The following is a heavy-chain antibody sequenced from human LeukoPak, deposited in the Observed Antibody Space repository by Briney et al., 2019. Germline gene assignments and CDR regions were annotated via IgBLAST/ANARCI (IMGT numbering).Heavy chain of an antibody. Sequence: SVNVSCKASVGTFISYAISWVRQAPGQGLEGMGGIIPIFGTANYAQKFQGRVTITADESTSTAYMELSSLRSEDTAVYYCARSPSSSSGNFDYWGQGTLVTVSS. D-gene: IGHD6-6*01. CDR1: VGTFISYA. CDR2: IIPIFGTA. V-gene: IGHV1-69*13. CDR3: ARSPSSSSGNFDY. J-gene: IGHJ4*02.